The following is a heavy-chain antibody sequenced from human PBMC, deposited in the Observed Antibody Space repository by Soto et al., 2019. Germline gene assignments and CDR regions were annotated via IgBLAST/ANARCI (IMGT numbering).Heavy chain of an antibody. D-gene: IGHD3-16*02. CDR1: GFTFSNAW. Sequence: GGSLRLSCAASGFTFSNAWMSWVRQAPGKGLEWVGRIKSKTDGGTTDYAAPVKGRFTISRDDSKNTLYLQMNSLKTEDTAVYYCTRMAYDYIWGSYRPLYYFDYWGQGT. J-gene: IGHJ4*02. CDR3: TRMAYDYIWGSYRPLYYFDY. V-gene: IGHV3-15*01. CDR2: IKSKTDGGTT.